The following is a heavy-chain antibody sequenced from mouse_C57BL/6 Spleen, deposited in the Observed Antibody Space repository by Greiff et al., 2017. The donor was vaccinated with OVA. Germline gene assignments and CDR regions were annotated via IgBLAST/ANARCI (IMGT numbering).Heavy chain of an antibody. Sequence: QVQLQQPGAELVKPGASVKLSCKASGYTFTSYWMQWVKQRPGQGLEWIGEIDPSDSYTNYNQKFKGKATLTVDTSSSTAYMQLSSLTSEDSAVYYCARGATVGGGDYWGQGTTLTVSS. CDR3: ARGATVGGGDY. CDR2: IDPSDSYT. CDR1: GYTFTSYW. V-gene: IGHV1-50*01. J-gene: IGHJ2*01. D-gene: IGHD1-1*01.